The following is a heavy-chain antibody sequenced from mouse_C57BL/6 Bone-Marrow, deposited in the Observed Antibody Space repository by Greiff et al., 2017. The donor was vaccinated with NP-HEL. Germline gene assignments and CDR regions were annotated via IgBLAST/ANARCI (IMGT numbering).Heavy chain of an antibody. Sequence: QVQLQQPGAELVRPGTSVKLSCKASGYTFTSYWMHWVKQRPGQGLEWIGVIDPSDSYTNYNQKFKGKATLTVDTSSSTAYMQLSSLTSEDSAVYYCAGQVNYYGSSYGDWYFDVWGTGTTVTVSS. CDR3: AGQVNYYGSSYGDWYFDV. CDR1: GYTFTSYW. CDR2: IDPSDSYT. V-gene: IGHV1-59*01. D-gene: IGHD1-1*01. J-gene: IGHJ1*03.